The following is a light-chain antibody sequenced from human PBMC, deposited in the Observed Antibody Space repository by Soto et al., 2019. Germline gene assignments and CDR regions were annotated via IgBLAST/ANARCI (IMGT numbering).Light chain of an antibody. CDR1: QSVSSNF. J-gene: IGKJ2*01. CDR3: QQYTASPYT. CDR2: GAS. Sequence: EIVLTQSPGTLSLSPGDTATLSCRASQSVSSNFLAWYQQKTGQAPRLLIYGASSRATGIPDRFSGSGSGTDFTLTISRLEPEDFALYYCQQYTASPYTFGRGTKLEMK. V-gene: IGKV3-20*01.